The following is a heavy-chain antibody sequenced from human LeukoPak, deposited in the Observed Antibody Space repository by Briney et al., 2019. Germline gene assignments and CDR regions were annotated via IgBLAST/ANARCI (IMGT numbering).Heavy chain of an antibody. D-gene: IGHD3-3*02. CDR1: GSTXSSXX. Sequence: GSTXSSXXXNWVRQAPGKXXXXXSSISSSSSYIYYADSVKGRFTISRDNAKNSLYLQMNSLRAEDTAVYYCAREGAVLEWLFTFDPWGQGTLVTVSS. J-gene: IGHJ5*02. V-gene: IGHV3-21*01. CDR2: ISSSSSYI. CDR3: AREGAVLEWLFTFDP.